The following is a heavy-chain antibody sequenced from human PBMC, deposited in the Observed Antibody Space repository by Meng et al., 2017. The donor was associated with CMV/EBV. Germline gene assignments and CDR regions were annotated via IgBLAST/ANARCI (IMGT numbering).Heavy chain of an antibody. V-gene: IGHV4-4*07. D-gene: IGHD1-20*01. CDR1: GGSISSYY. Sequence: QVQLQESGPGRVKSSEXLSLTCTVPGGSISSYYWSWIRQPAGKGLEWIGRIYTSGSTNYTPSLKSRVTMSVDTSKNQFSLKLSSVTAADTAVYYCARDVTGITDRFDPWGQGTLVTVSS. J-gene: IGHJ5*02. CDR3: ARDVTGITDRFDP. CDR2: IYTSGST.